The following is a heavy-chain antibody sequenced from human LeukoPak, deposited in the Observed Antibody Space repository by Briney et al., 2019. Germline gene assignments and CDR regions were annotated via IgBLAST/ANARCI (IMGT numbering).Heavy chain of an antibody. CDR1: GYTFTSYD. V-gene: IGHV1-18*01. D-gene: IGHD2-2*01. CDR3: ARGTYQLRGDY. CDR2: ISAYNGNT. J-gene: IGHJ4*02. Sequence: ASVKVSCEASGYTFTSYDINWVRQATGQGLEWMGWISAYNGNTNYAQKLQGRVTMTTDTSTSTAYMELRSLRSDDTAVYYCARGTYQLRGDYWGQGTLVTVSS.